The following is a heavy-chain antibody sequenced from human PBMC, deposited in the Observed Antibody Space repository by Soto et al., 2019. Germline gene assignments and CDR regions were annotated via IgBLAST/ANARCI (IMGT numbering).Heavy chain of an antibody. CDR3: AKWDLLVTASGGWFNWVHP. CDR1: GFTFSTFA. D-gene: IGHD2-21*02. V-gene: IGHV3-23*01. J-gene: IGHJ5*02. CDR2: ISGSGGNT. Sequence: EVQLLESGGSLVQPGGSLRLSCAASGFTFSTFAMNWVRQAPGEGLEWVSSISGSGGNTQYADSVKGRVTITRDNSQNTLYPQKNTLRAEDTAVYYCAKWDLLVTASGGWFNWVHPWGQGTLVIVSS.